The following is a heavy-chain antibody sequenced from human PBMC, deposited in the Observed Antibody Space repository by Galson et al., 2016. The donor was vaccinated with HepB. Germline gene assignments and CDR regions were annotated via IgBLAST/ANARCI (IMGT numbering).Heavy chain of an antibody. V-gene: IGHV3-23*01. Sequence: SLRLSCAASGFTFNDYAMSWVRQAPGKGLEWVSITSGSATSTYFADSVKGRFSTSRDKYKNTLFLQMNRLRAEDTAVYYCARASGSYFHWYFDLWGRGTLVTVSS. CDR2: TSGSATST. J-gene: IGHJ2*01. CDR1: GFTFNDYA. D-gene: IGHD1-26*01. CDR3: ARASGSYFHWYFDL.